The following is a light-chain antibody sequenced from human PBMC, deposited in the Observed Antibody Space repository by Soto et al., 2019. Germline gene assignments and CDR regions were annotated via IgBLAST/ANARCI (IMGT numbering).Light chain of an antibody. CDR2: DAS. Sequence: EIVLTQSPATLSLSPGERATLSCRASQSVSSYLAWYQQKPGQAPRLLIYDASNRATGIPARFSGSGSGTDFTLTISSLEPEDFAVYYGQQRSNWPLTVGQVTLLEIK. V-gene: IGKV3-11*01. J-gene: IGKJ5*01. CDR1: QSVSSY. CDR3: QQRSNWPLT.